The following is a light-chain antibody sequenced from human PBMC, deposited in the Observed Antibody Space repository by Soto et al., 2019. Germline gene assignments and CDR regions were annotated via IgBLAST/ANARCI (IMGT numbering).Light chain of an antibody. CDR1: SSNIGNNA. V-gene: IGLV1-36*01. CDR2: YDD. J-gene: IGLJ2*01. Sequence: QSVLTQPPSVSAAPRQRVTISCSGSSSNIGNNAVNWYQQVPGKAPKLLIYYDDLLPSGVSDRFSGSKSGTSASLAISGLQSEDEADYYCAAWDDSLNGVVVGGGTKLTVL. CDR3: AAWDDSLNGVV.